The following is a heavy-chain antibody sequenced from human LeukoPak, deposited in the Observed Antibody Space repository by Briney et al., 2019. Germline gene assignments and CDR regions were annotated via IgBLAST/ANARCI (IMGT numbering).Heavy chain of an antibody. J-gene: IGHJ4*02. CDR1: GYIFTSYY. Sequence: ASVKVSCKASGYIFTSYYMHWVRQAPGQGLEWMGIINPSGGSTSYAQKFQGRVTMTRDTSTSTAYMELSSLRSEDTAVYYCARGGTSWELFDYWGQGTLVTVSS. CDR2: INPSGGST. CDR3: ARGGTSWELFDY. D-gene: IGHD2-2*01. V-gene: IGHV1-46*01.